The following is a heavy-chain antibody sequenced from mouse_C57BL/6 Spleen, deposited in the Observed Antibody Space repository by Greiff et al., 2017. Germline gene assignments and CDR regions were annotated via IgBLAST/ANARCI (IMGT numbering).Heavy chain of an antibody. J-gene: IGHJ4*01. CDR1: GYAFSSSW. Sequence: QVQLQQSGPELVKPGASVKISCKASGYAFSSSWMNWVKQRPGKGLEWIGRIYPGDGDTNYNGKFKGKATLTADKSSSTAYMQLSSLTSEDSAVYFCARNLLRLSYYAMDYWGQGTSVTVSS. D-gene: IGHD1-1*01. CDR3: ARNLLRLSYYAMDY. V-gene: IGHV1-82*01. CDR2: IYPGDGDT.